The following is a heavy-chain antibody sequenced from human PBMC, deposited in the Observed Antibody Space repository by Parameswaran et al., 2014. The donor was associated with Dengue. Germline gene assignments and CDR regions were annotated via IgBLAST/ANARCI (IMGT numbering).Heavy chain of an antibody. CDR2: IYYSGST. V-gene: IGHV4-39*01. CDR3: ARRTLYFPYYFDY. Sequence: EWIGSIYYSGSTYYNPSLKSRVTISVDTSKNQFSLKLSSVTAADTAVYYCARRTLYFPYYFDYWGQGTLVTVSS. J-gene: IGHJ4*02. D-gene: IGHD3-9*01.